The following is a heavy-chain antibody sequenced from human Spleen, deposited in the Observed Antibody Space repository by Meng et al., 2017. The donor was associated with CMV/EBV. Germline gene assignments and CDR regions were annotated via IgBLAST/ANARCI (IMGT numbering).Heavy chain of an antibody. CDR3: ARSRYSGYDWDY. D-gene: IGHD5-12*01. Sequence: ASVKVSCKASGYTFTDQFIHWVRQAPGHGLEWMGWINPNSGGTNYEQKFQSRVTMTRDTSISTAYMELSRLRSDDTAVYYCARSRYSGYDWDYWGQGTLVTVSS. CDR2: INPNSGGT. CDR1: GYTFTDQF. V-gene: IGHV1-2*02. J-gene: IGHJ4*02.